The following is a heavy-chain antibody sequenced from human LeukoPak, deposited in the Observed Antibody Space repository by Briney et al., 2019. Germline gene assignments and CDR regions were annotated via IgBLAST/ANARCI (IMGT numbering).Heavy chain of an antibody. CDR1: GFIFSSYA. CDR3: AKDLKVGATSFDY. V-gene: IGHV3-23*01. J-gene: IGHJ4*02. D-gene: IGHD1-26*01. Sequence: PGGSLRLSCAASGFIFSSYAMSWVRQAPGKGLEWVSGISGSGGGTYYADSVKGRFTISRDNSRNTLYLQMNSLRAEDTAVYYCAKDLKVGATSFDYWGQGTLVTVSS. CDR2: ISGSGGGT.